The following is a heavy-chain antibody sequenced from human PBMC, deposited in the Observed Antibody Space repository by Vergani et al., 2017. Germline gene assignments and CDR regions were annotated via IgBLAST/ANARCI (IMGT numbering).Heavy chain of an antibody. J-gene: IGHJ6*03. CDR3: ASLLGYCSSTSCFSYYYYMDV. D-gene: IGHD2-2*01. V-gene: IGHV4-4*02. Sequence: QVQLPESGPGLVKPSGTLSLTCAVSGGSISSSNWWSWVRQHPGKGLEWIGEIYHSGSTNYNPSLKSRVTISVDKSKNQFSLKLSPRTAADTAVYYCASLLGYCSSTSCFSYYYYMDVWGKGTTVTVSS. CDR1: GGSISSSNW. CDR2: IYHSGST.